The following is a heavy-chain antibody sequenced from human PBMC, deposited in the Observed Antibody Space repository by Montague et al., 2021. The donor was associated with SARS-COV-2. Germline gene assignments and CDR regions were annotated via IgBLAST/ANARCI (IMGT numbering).Heavy chain of an antibody. CDR3: ARVFRGQRLAFDF. Sequence: ETLSLTCTDSGSSITSYYWCWIRQAPGKGLEWIAYIYSSGSASYNPSLRSRVTMSVDKSTNQFSLRLNSVTAADTAVYYCARVFRGQRLAFDFWGQGALVIVSS. D-gene: IGHD6-25*01. CDR2: IYSSGSA. V-gene: IGHV4-59*12. CDR1: GSSITSYY. J-gene: IGHJ4*02.